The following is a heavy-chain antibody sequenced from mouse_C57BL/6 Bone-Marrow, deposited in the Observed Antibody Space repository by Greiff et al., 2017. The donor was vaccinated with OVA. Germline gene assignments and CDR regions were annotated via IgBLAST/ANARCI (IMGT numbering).Heavy chain of an antibody. CDR1: GYTFTSYW. D-gene: IGHD1-1*01. J-gene: IGHJ2*01. CDR3: ARESITTVVAD. CDR2: IDPSDSYT. V-gene: IGHV1-50*01. Sequence: QVQLQQPGAELVKPGASVKLSCKASGYTFTSYWMQWVKQRPGQGLEWIGEIDPSDSYTNYNQKFKGKATLTVDTSSSTAYMQLSSLTSEDSAVYYCARESITTVVADWGQGTTLTVSS.